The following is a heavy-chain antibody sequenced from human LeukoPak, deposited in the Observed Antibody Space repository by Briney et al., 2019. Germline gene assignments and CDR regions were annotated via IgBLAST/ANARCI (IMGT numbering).Heavy chain of an antibody. CDR2: ISSDGNTK. V-gene: IGHV3-30-3*01. CDR3: AKETQLKYYYGSGNPQDY. CDR1: GFTFSSYA. D-gene: IGHD3-10*01. Sequence: GRSLRLSCAASGFTFSSYAMHWVRQAPGKGLEWAAVISSDGNTKYYADSVKGRFTISRDNSKNTLYLQMNSLRAEDTAVYYCAKETQLKYYYGSGNPQDYWGQGTLVTVSS. J-gene: IGHJ4*02.